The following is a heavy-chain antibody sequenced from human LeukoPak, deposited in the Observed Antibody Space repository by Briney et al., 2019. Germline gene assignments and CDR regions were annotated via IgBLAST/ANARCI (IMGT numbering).Heavy chain of an antibody. V-gene: IGHV3-30*18. CDR1: GFTFSSYG. Sequence: PGGSLRLSCAASGFTFSSYGMHWVRQAPGKGLEWVAVISYDGSNKYYADSVKGRFAISRDNSKSTLYLQMNSLRAEDTAVYYCTKTTVTTFVYYYYGMDVWGQGTTVTVSS. CDR2: ISYDGSNK. D-gene: IGHD4-17*01. CDR3: TKTTVTTFVYYYYGMDV. J-gene: IGHJ6*02.